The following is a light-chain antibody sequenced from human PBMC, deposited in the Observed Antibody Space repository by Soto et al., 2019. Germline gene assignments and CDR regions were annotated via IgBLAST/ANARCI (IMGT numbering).Light chain of an antibody. Sequence: QSALTQPASVSGSPGQSITISCTGTSSDVGSYNLVSWYQQHPGKAPKLMIYEDTKRPSGVSNRFSASKSGNTASLTISGLQAEDEADYYCCSYTGSSTFKVLFGGGTKVTVL. J-gene: IGLJ2*01. CDR3: CSYTGSSTFKVL. V-gene: IGLV2-23*02. CDR2: EDT. CDR1: SSDVGSYNL.